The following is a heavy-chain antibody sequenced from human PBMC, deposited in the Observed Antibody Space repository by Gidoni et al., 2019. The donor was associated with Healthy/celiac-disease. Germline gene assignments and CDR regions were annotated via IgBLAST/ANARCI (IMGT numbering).Heavy chain of an antibody. J-gene: IGHJ4*02. V-gene: IGHV3-23*01. CDR1: GFTFSSYP. Sequence: EVQLLESGGGLVQPGGSLRLSCAASGFTFSSYPMTWVRQAPGKRLEWVSAISGSGGSTYYADSVKGRFTISRDNSKNTLYLQMNSLRAEDTAVYYCAKDRPPYCSSTSCNPSCCVDYWGQGTLVTVSS. CDR3: AKDRPPYCSSTSCNPSCCVDY. D-gene: IGHD2-2*01. CDR2: ISGSGGST.